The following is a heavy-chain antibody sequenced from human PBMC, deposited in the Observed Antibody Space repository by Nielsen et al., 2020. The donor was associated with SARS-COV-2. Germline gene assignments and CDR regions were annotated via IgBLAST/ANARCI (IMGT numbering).Heavy chain of an antibody. D-gene: IGHD4-17*01. Sequence: ASVKVSCKASGYTFTSYGISWVRQAPGQGLEWMGWIGPYNGNRNYAQKVQGRVPMTADTSTSTAYMELRSLRSDDTAVYYVARELEYGDYYYGLDVWGQGSTVHVSS. J-gene: IGHJ6*02. V-gene: IGHV1-18*01. CDR1: GYTFTSYG. CDR3: ARELEYGDYYYGLDV. CDR2: IGPYNGNR.